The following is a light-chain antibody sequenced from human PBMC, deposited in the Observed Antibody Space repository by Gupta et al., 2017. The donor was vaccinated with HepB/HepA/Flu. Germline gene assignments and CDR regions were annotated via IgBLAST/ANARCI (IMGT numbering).Light chain of an antibody. CDR2: DAS. CDR1: QSVSIY. V-gene: IGKV3-11*01. Sequence: EIVLTQSPATLSLSPGERATLSCRASQSVSIYLAWYQQKPGQAPRLLIYDASNRATGIPARFSGSGSGTDFTLTVSSLEPEDFAIYYCQHRINWPLTFGGGTKVEIK. CDR3: QHRINWPLT. J-gene: IGKJ4*01.